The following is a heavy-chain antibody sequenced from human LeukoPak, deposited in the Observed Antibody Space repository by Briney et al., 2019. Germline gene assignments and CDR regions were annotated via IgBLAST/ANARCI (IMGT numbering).Heavy chain of an antibody. V-gene: IGHV3-21*01. D-gene: IGHD6-13*01. J-gene: IGHJ5*02. CDR1: GFTFSIYS. CDR2: ISSSNSYI. Sequence: PGGSLILSCAASGFTFSIYSMNWVRQAPGKGLEWVSSISSSNSYIYYADSVKGRFTISRDNAKNSLYLQMNSLRAEDTAVYYCARGQSSSWPNWFDPWGQGTLVTVSS. CDR3: ARGQSSSWPNWFDP.